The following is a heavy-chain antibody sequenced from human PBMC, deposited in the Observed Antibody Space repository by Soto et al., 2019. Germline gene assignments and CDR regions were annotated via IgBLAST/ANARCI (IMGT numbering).Heavy chain of an antibody. V-gene: IGHV3-64D*09. CDR1: GFTFSSYA. CDR3: VKDLYYVSGSYFDY. CDR2: ISSNGCST. J-gene: IGHJ4*02. D-gene: IGHD3-10*01. Sequence: GGSLRLSCSASGFTFSSYAMHWVRQAPGKGLEYVSAISSNGCSTYYADSVKCRFTISRDNSKNPLYLQMSSLRAEDTAVYYCVKDLYYVSGSYFDYWGQGTLVTVSS.